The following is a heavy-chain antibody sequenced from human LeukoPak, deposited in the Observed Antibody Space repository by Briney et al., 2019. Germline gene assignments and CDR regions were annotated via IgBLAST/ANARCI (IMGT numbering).Heavy chain of an antibody. D-gene: IGHD2-15*01. J-gene: IGHJ6*03. V-gene: IGHV4-39*01. CDR2: MSYSGNT. CDR3: ARRKGXYSYYYYYMDV. CDR1: GGSISSSSYY. Sequence: PSETLSLTCTVSGGSISSSSYYWGWIRQPPGKGLEWIGSMSYSGNTYYNPSLKSRVTISVDTSKNQFSLKLSSVTAADTAVYYCARRKGXYSYYYYYMDVWGKGTTVXVSS.